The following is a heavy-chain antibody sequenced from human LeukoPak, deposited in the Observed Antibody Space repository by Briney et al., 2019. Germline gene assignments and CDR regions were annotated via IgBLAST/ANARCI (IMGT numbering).Heavy chain of an antibody. CDR1: GGSFSGYY. D-gene: IGHD3-22*01. J-gene: IGHJ4*02. CDR3: ARRPMIIDY. CDR2: INHSGST. Sequence: SETLSLTCAVYGGSFSGYYWSWIRQPPGKGLEWIGEINHSGSTNYNPSLKSRVTISVDTSKNQISLKLSSETAADTAVYYCARRPMIIDYWGQGTLVTVSS. V-gene: IGHV4-34*01.